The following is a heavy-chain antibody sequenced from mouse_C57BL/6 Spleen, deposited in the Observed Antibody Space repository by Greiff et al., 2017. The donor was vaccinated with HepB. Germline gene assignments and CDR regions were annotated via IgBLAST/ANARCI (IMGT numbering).Heavy chain of an antibody. Sequence: EVKLVESGGGLVKPGGSLKLSCAASGFTFSSYAMSWVRQTPEKRLEWVATISDGGSYTYYPDNVKGRFTISRDNAKNNLYLQMSHLKSEDTAMYYCARVGARSSYYAMDYWGQGTSVTVSS. J-gene: IGHJ4*01. D-gene: IGHD3-1*01. CDR2: ISDGGSYT. CDR3: ARVGARSSYYAMDY. CDR1: GFTFSSYA. V-gene: IGHV5-4*03.